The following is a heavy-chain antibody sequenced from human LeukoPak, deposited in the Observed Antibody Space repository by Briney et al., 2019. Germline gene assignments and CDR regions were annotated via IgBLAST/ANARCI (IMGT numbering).Heavy chain of an antibody. Sequence: GGSLRLSCAASGFTFSTYWMSWVRQAPGKGLEWVAHIKQDGSEKYYVDSVKGRFTISRDNAKNSLYLQMNSLRAEDTAVYYCARVGAGGGNVPFLDYWGQETLVTVSS. D-gene: IGHD3-10*01. V-gene: IGHV3-7*05. CDR2: IKQDGSEK. CDR1: GFTFSTYW. CDR3: ARVGAGGGNVPFLDY. J-gene: IGHJ4*02.